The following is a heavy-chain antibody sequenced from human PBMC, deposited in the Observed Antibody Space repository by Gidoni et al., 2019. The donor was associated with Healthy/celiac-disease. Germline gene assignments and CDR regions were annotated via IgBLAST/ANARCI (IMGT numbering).Heavy chain of an antibody. Sequence: EVQLVESGGGLVQPGGSLRLSRAASGFTFSSYEMNWVRQAPGKGLEWVSYISSSGSTIYYADSVKGRFTISRDNAKNSLYLQMNSLRAEDTAVYYCARDRGSIAAAGSYFDYWGQGTLVTVSS. CDR2: ISSSGSTI. J-gene: IGHJ4*02. V-gene: IGHV3-48*03. CDR3: ARDRGSIAAAGSYFDY. D-gene: IGHD6-13*01. CDR1: GFTFSSYE.